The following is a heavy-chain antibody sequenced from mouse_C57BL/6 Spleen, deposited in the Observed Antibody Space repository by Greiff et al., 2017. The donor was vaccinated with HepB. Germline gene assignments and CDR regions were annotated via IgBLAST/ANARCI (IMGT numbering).Heavy chain of an antibody. V-gene: IGHV1-82*01. Sequence: QVQLQQSGPELVKPGASVKISCKASGYAFSSSWMNWVKQRPGKGLEWIGRIYPGDGDTNYNGKFKGKATLTADKSSSTAYMQLSSLTSEDSAVYCCVVPSNWVPFDYWGQGTTLTVSS. CDR1: GYAFSSSW. CDR2: IYPGDGDT. D-gene: IGHD4-1*01. CDR3: VVPSNWVPFDY. J-gene: IGHJ2*01.